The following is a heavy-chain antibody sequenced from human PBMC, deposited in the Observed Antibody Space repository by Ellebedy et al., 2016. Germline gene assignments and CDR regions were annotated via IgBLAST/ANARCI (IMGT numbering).Heavy chain of an antibody. Sequence: GGSLRLXXTASGLNLGNYFMSWVRQAPGKGLEWVSTISAGSDTTRLADSVKGRFTISRDSSKNSVYLRMNDLRVEDTAVYYCRQGHYADLWGQGTLVTVSS. V-gene: IGHV3-23*01. CDR2: ISAGSDTT. J-gene: IGHJ4*02. CDR1: GLNLGNYF. D-gene: IGHD4-17*01. CDR3: RQGHYADL.